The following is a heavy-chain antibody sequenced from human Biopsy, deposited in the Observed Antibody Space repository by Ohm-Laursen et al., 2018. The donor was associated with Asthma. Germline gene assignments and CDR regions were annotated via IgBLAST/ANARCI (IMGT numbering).Heavy chain of an antibody. J-gene: IGHJ4*02. V-gene: IGHV3-53*01. D-gene: IGHD3-22*01. CDR2: IYSGGTS. Sequence: SLRLSCSASGFTVSRGHMSWVRQAPGKGLEWVSVIYSGGTSHTADSVRGRFTISRDFSKNTLHLQMHSLRVEDTAVYYCARGDSSNWSHYYFDYWGQGTLVTVSS. CDR3: ARGDSSNWSHYYFDY. CDR1: GFTVSRGH.